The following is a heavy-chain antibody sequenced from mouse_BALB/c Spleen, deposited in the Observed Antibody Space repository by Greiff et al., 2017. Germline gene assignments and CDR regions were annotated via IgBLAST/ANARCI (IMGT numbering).Heavy chain of an antibody. CDR2: ISYSGST. CDR1: GDSITSGY. J-gene: IGHJ2*01. Sequence: DVMLVESGPSLMKPSQTLSLTCSVTGDSITSGYWNWIRKFPGNKLEYMGYISYSGSTYYNPSLKSRISITRDTSKNQYYLQLNSVTTEDTATYYCARSYDYDERTWFDYWGQGTTLTVSS. V-gene: IGHV3-8*02. CDR3: ARSYDYDERTWFDY. D-gene: IGHD2-4*01.